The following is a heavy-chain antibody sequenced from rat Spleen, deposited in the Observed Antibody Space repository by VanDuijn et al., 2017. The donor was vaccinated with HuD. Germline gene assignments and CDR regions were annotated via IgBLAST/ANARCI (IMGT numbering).Heavy chain of an antibody. Sequence: EVQLVESDGGLVQPGRSLTLSCAASGFNFNDYWMGWVRQAPTKGLEWVATISYDGSSTYYRDSVKGRFTISRDNAKSTLYLQMNSLRSEDTATYYCTRESYGYTYVRYYFDYWGQGVMVTVSS. V-gene: IGHV5-29*01. CDR1: GFNFNDYW. D-gene: IGHD1-9*01. CDR2: ISYDGSST. J-gene: IGHJ2*01. CDR3: TRESYGYTYVRYYFDY.